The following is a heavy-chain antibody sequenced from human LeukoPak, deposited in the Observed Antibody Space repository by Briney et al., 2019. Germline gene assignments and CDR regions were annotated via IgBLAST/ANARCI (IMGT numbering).Heavy chain of an antibody. V-gene: IGHV3-66*01. J-gene: IGHJ4*02. Sequence: GGSLRLSCAASGFTVSSNYMSWVRQAPGKGLEWVSVIYSGGSTYYADSVKGRFTISRDNSKNTLYLQMNSLRAEDTAVYYCARDAASNDYGGNIAFDYWGQGTLVTVSS. CDR2: IYSGGST. CDR1: GFTVSSNY. D-gene: IGHD4-23*01. CDR3: ARDAASNDYGGNIAFDY.